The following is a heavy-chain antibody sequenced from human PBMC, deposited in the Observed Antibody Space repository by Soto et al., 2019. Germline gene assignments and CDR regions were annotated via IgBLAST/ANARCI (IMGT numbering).Heavy chain of an antibody. V-gene: IGHV3-49*03. J-gene: IGHJ3*02. Sequence: EVQLVESGGGLVQPGRSLRLSCTASGFTFGDYAMSWFRQAPGKGLEWVGFIRSKAYGGTTEYAASVKGRFTISRDDSNSIAYLQMNSLKTEDTAVYYCTRDRRYFDWSMDAFDIWGQGTMVTVSS. CDR3: TRDRRYFDWSMDAFDI. CDR1: GFTFGDYA. D-gene: IGHD3-9*01. CDR2: IRSKAYGGTT.